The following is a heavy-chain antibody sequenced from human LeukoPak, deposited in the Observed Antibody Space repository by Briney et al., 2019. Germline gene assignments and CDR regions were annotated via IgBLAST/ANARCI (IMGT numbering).Heavy chain of an antibody. CDR3: AGLFRGSPPDVFDM. CDR1: GLTFPKHW. D-gene: IGHD1-26*01. CDR2: IKQDGSEK. J-gene: IGHJ3*02. Sequence: GGSLGLSCVASGLTFPKHWMTWVRQAPGLGLEWVASIKQDGSEKYYVDSVKGRFAISRDNAKKSLYLQMNSLRAEDTAVYYCAGLFRGSPPDVFDMWGPGTMVAVSS. V-gene: IGHV3-7*01.